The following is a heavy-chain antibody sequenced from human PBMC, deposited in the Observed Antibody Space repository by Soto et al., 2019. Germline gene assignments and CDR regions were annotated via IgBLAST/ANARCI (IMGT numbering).Heavy chain of an antibody. CDR1: GGTFSRHI. CDR2: IIPIYGTA. CDR3: ARDLDCISSFCQSDY. J-gene: IGHJ4*02. V-gene: IGHV1-69*08. D-gene: IGHD2-2*01. Sequence: QVQLVQSGAEVKKPGSSVNVSCKASGGTFSRHIISWVRQAPGQGLEWMGRIIPIYGTANYAQKFQGRVTITADKSTTTAYMELSSLRSQYTAVYYCARDLDCISSFCQSDYWGQGTLVTVSS.